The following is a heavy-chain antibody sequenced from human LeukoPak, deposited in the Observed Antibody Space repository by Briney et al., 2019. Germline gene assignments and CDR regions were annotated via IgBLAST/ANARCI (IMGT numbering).Heavy chain of an antibody. V-gene: IGHV3-33*06. CDR3: ANAIDNQLLYSLGAAPMDV. CDR2: IWYDGSNK. D-gene: IGHD2-2*02. Sequence: PGGSLRLSCAASGFTFSSYGMHWVRQAPGKGLEWVAVIWYDGSNKYYADSVKGRFTISRDNSKNTLYLQMNSLRAEDTAVYYCANAIDNQLLYSLGAAPMDVWGKGTTVTVSS. J-gene: IGHJ6*03. CDR1: GFTFSSYG.